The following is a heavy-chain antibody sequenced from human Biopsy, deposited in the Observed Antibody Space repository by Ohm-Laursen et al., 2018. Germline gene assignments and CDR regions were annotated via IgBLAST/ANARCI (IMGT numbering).Heavy chain of an antibody. CDR1: GYTFTGQY. CDR3: AKGQDLRGGAECFQH. V-gene: IGHV1-2*02. Sequence: ASVKVSCKASGYTFTGQYLHWVRQVPGQGLEWMGWINPHSGTTKFAQDFQGRVTMTGDTSITTAYMELRRLRSDDTAVYYCAKGQDLRGGAECFQHWGQGALVTVSS. D-gene: IGHD2-15*01. CDR2: INPHSGTT. J-gene: IGHJ1*01.